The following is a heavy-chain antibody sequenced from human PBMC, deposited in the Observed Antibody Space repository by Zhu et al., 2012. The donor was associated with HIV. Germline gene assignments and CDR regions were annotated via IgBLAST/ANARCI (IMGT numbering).Heavy chain of an antibody. J-gene: IGHJ3*02. Sequence: QVQLQESGPGLVKPSETLSLTCTVSGYFISSGYYWGWIRQPPGKGLEWIGNIYHSGSTYYNSSLKSRVTISVDTSRNQFSLKLSSVTAADTAVYYCARVLGGXAXDIVGPRDKWSPSL. CDR1: GYFISSGYY. V-gene: IGHV4-38-2*02. CDR3: ARVLGGXAXDI. CDR2: IYHSGST. D-gene: IGHD3-16*01.